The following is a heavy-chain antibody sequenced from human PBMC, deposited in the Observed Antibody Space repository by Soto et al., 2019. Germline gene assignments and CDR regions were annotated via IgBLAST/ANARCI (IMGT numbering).Heavy chain of an antibody. CDR3: AKARLRFLETPYGMDV. CDR2: ISWNSGSI. CDR1: GFTFDDYA. J-gene: IGHJ6*02. Sequence: EVQLVESGGGLVQPGRSLRLSCAASGFTFDDYAMHWVRQAPGKGLEWVSGISWNSGSIGYADSVKGRFTISRDNAKNSLYLQMNSLRAEDTALYYCAKARLRFLETPYGMDVWGQGTTVTVSS. D-gene: IGHD3-3*01. V-gene: IGHV3-9*01.